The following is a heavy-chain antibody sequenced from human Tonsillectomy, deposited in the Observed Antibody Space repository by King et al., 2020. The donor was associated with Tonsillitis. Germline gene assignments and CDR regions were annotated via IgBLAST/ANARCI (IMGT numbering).Heavy chain of an antibody. V-gene: IGHV4-39*07. D-gene: IGHD5/OR15-5a*01. CDR3: AREPLHYYAMDV. Sequence: LQLQESGPGLVKPSETLSLTCTVSGDSISSSSYYWGWIRQPPGKGLEWIASIYHIGSTYYNPSLKSRVSISVDTSKNQFSLKMNSVTAADTAIYYCAREPLHYYAMDVWGQGTTVTVSS. J-gene: IGHJ6*02. CDR1: GDSISSSSYY. CDR2: IYHIGST.